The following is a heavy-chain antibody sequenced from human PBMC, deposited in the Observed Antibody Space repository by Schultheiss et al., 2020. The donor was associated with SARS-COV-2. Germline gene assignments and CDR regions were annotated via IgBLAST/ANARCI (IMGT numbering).Heavy chain of an antibody. V-gene: IGHV4-38-2*02. CDR1: GYSISSGYY. CDR2: IYYSGST. Sequence: SETLSLTCAVSGYSISSGYYWSWIRQPPGKGLEWIGYIYYSGSTNYNPSLKSRVTISVDTSKNQFSLKLSSVTAADTAVYYCAREWDSSSSQYYYYGMDVWGQGTTVTVSS. D-gene: IGHD6-6*01. J-gene: IGHJ6*02. CDR3: AREWDSSSSQYYYYGMDV.